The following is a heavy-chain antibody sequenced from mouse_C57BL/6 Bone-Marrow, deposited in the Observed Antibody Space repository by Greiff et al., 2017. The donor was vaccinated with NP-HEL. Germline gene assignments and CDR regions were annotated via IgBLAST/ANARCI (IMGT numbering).Heavy chain of an antibody. V-gene: IGHV3-6*01. D-gene: IGHD2-5*01. J-gene: IGHJ3*01. CDR2: ISYDGSN. Sequence: DVQLQESGPGLVKPSQSLSLTCSVTGYSITSGYYWNWIRQFPGNKLEWMGYISYDGSNNYNPSLKNRISITRDTSKNQFFLKLNSVTTEDTATYYCARENYSNYGFAYWGQGTLVTVSA. CDR1: GYSITSGYY. CDR3: ARENYSNYGFAY.